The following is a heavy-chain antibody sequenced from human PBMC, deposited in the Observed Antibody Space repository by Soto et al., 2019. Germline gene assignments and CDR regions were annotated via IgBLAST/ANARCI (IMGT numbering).Heavy chain of an antibody. Sequence: SETLSLTCTVSGGSISNYYWTWIRQPPGKGLQWNGYIYYSGTTNYNPSLKSRVTISVDTSKNQFSLKLSSVTAADTAVYYCARHPGHSYGFNSFDPRGQGTLVTVSS. CDR3: ARHPGHSYGFNSFDP. D-gene: IGHD5-18*01. CDR2: IYYSGTT. V-gene: IGHV4-59*08. CDR1: GGSISNYY. J-gene: IGHJ5*02.